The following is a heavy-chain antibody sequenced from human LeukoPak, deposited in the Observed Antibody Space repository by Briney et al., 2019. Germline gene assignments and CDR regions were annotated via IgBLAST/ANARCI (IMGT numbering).Heavy chain of an antibody. CDR1: GFTVSSNY. V-gene: IGHV3-53*04. Sequence: PGGSLRLSCAASGFTVSSNYMSWVRQAPGKGLEWVSVIYSGGSTYYADSVKGRFTISRHNSKNTLYLQMNSLRSEDTAVYYCARALRWALNWFDSRGQGTLVTVSS. J-gene: IGHJ5*01. CDR3: ARALRWALNWFDS. CDR2: IYSGGST. D-gene: IGHD4-23*01.